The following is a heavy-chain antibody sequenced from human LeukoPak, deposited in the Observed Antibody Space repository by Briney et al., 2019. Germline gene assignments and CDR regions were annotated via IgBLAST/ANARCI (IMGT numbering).Heavy chain of an antibody. D-gene: IGHD3-16*01. V-gene: IGHV1-18*01. J-gene: IGHJ4*02. Sequence: ASVKVSCKASGYTFTSYGISWVRQAPGQGLEWMGWISAYNGNTNYAQKLQGRDTMTTDTSASTAYMELRSLRSDDTAVYYCARASGVITFLPNWGQGTLVTVSS. CDR3: ARASGVITFLPN. CDR1: GYTFTSYG. CDR2: ISAYNGNT.